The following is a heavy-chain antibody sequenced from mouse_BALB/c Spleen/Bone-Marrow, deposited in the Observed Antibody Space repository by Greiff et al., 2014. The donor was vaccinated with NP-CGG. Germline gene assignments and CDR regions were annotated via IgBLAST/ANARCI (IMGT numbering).Heavy chain of an antibody. CDR3: AIYYYGSSGFAY. Sequence: VQLQQSGAELVKPGDSVTLSCTASGFNIKDTYMHWVKQRPEQGLVWIGRIDPANGNTKYDPKFQSKTTITADTPSNPAYLQLSSLTSEDTAVYYCAIYYYGSSGFAYWGQGTLVTVSA. V-gene: IGHV14-3*02. CDR2: IDPANGNT. CDR1: GFNIKDTY. J-gene: IGHJ3*01. D-gene: IGHD1-1*01.